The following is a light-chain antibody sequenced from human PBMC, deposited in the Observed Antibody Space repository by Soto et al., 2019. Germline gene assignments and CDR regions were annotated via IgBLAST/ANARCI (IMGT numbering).Light chain of an antibody. CDR1: QSVSSN. CDR2: GAS. Sequence: EIVMTQSPATLSVSPGERVTLSCRASQSVSSNLAWYQQKPGQAPRLLIYGASTRATGIPARFSGSGSGTEFTLTISSLQPEDIATYYCQQYDNLPLTFGGGTKVDIK. V-gene: IGKV3-15*01. CDR3: QQYDNLPLT. J-gene: IGKJ4*01.